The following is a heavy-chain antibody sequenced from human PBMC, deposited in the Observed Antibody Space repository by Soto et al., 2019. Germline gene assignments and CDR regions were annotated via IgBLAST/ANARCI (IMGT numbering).Heavy chain of an antibody. J-gene: IGHJ4*02. Sequence: QVHLVQSGAEVKKPGSSVKVSCKASGGTFSSYAISWVRQAPGQGLEWMGGFIPIFGTTNYAQKFQGRVTITADESTSTAYRELSSLRSEDTAVYYCTRDRGRRYNDGRVYYDSAYWGQGTLVTVSS. CDR2: FIPIFGTT. CDR1: GGTFSSYA. D-gene: IGHD3-22*01. CDR3: TRDRGRRYNDGRVYYDSAY. V-gene: IGHV1-69*01.